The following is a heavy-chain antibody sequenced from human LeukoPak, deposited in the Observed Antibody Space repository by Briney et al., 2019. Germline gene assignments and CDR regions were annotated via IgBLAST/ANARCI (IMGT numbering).Heavy chain of an antibody. CDR3: ARARLTVTTSGSGPDWFDP. CDR2: IYYSGST. Sequence: SETLSLTCTVSGGSLSSYYWSWIRQPPGKGLEWIGYIYYSGSTNYNPSLKSRVTISVDTSKNQFSLKLSSVTAADTAVYYCARARLTVTTSGSGPDWFDPWGQGTLVTVSS. CDR1: GGSLSSYY. D-gene: IGHD4-17*01. V-gene: IGHV4-59*01. J-gene: IGHJ5*02.